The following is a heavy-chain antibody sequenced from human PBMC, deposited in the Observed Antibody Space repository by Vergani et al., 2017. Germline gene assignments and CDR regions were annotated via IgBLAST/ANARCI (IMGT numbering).Heavy chain of an antibody. CDR2: ISRSGRT. J-gene: IGHJ3*02. CDR1: GGSFSGYY. CDR3: AREWLVARGAFDI. V-gene: IGHV4-34*01. Sequence: QVQLQQWGAGLLKPSETLSLTCAVYGGSFSGYYWSWIRPSPGKGLEWIGEISRSGRTNYNPSLKSRVSISVDTAKNQFALKLSSVTAADTAIYYCAREWLVARGAFDIWGQGTMVTVSS. D-gene: IGHD6-19*01.